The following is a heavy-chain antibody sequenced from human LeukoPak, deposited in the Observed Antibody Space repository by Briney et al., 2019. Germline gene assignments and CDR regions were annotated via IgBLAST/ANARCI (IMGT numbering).Heavy chain of an antibody. D-gene: IGHD3-22*01. CDR2: VSGDGSDT. J-gene: IGHJ4*02. V-gene: IGHV3-74*01. CDR3: ARDVQDSRTGGLDC. CDR1: GFTLRGYW. Sequence: PGGSLRLSCGASGFTLRGYWVHWVRQAPGKGLVWVSRVSGDGSDTRYADFVKGRFTISRDNAKNTVYLQMNSLRAEDTALYFCARDVQDSRTGGLDCWGQGTLVTVSS.